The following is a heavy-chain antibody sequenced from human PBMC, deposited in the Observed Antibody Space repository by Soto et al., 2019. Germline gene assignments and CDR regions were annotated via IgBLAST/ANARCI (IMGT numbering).Heavy chain of an antibody. Sequence: GGSLRLSCEASGFTFSTSWMHWVRQTPGKGLVWVSRINSDGSSVSYTDSVKGRFTISRDNAKNTLYLEMNSLTAEDTAVYYCERVSSSFIVMDFWGHGTQVTVSS. CDR3: ERVSSSFIVMDF. J-gene: IGHJ4*01. CDR2: INSDGSSV. CDR1: GFTFSTSW. V-gene: IGHV3-74*01. D-gene: IGHD3-16*02.